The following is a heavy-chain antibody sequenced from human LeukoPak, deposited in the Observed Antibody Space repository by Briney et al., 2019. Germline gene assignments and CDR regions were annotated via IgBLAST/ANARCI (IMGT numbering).Heavy chain of an antibody. CDR3: ARVNWNDALGTCDI. CDR2: IYYSGST. D-gene: IGHD1-1*01. Sequence: SSETLSLTCTVSGGSISSSSYYWGWIRQPPGKGLEWIGSIYYSGSTYYNPSLKSRVTISVDRSKNQFSLRLSSVTAADTAVYYCARVNWNDALGTCDIWGQGTVVTVSS. J-gene: IGHJ3*02. CDR1: GGSISSSSYY. V-gene: IGHV4-39*07.